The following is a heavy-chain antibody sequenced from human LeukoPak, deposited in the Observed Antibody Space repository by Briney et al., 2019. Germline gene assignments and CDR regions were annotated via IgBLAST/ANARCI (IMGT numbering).Heavy chain of an antibody. CDR1: GASISSRY. J-gene: IGHJ4*02. D-gene: IGHD3-22*01. Sequence: SETLSLTCTVSGASISSRYLSWIRQPPGKGLEGIGYIFHSGSTKYNPSLKSRVTISVDTSKNQFSLRLSSVTAADTAVYYCAREIRDSSGYYYGGYFDYWGQGTLVTVSS. CDR2: IFHSGST. V-gene: IGHV4-59*11. CDR3: AREIRDSSGYYYGGYFDY.